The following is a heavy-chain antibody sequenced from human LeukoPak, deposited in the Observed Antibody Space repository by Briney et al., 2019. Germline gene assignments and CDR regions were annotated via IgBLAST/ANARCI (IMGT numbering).Heavy chain of an antibody. V-gene: IGHV3-74*01. CDR3: ARDWELEGSGFDY. D-gene: IGHD1-26*01. Sequence: PGGSLRLSCAASGFTFTSYWMNWVRQAPGKGLVWVSLINNDGTITTYADSVKGRFTISRDNSKNTLYLQMNSLRAEDTAVYHCARDWELEGSGFDYWGQGTLVTVSS. J-gene: IGHJ4*02. CDR2: INNDGTIT. CDR1: GFTFTSYW.